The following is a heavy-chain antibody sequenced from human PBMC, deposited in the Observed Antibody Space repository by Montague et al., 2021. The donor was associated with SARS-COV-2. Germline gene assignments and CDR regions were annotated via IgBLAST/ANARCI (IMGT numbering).Heavy chain of an antibody. CDR1: GFSVSTKY. CDR2: LYSDGST. J-gene: IGHJ4*02. CDR3: ARGDHYDYFDH. D-gene: IGHD2-21*02. V-gene: IGHV3-53*01. Sequence: SQRLSCSTSGFSVSTKYMNWIRQAPGRGLEWVSVLYSDGSTRYADSVKGRFTIFRDNPKNTLYLQINNLRAEDTAVYYCARGDHYDYFDHWGQGTLVTVSS.